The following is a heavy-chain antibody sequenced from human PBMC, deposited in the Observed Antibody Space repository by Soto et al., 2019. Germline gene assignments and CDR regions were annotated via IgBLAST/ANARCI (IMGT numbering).Heavy chain of an antibody. CDR1: GGSISTYY. CDR2: VYISGST. Sequence: QVQLQESGPGLVKPSETLSLTCTVSGGSISTYYWNWIRQSAGKGLEWIGRVYISGSTNYHPSLKSGVAMSVDTSNNQFSLKVTSVTAADTAVYYCARGGRDGFDIWGQGTMVTVSS. CDR3: ARGGRDGFDI. V-gene: IGHV4-4*07. J-gene: IGHJ3*02.